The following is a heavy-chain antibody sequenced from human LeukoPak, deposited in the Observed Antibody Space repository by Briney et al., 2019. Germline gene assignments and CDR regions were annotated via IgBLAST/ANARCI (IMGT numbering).Heavy chain of an antibody. D-gene: IGHD3-10*01. J-gene: IGHJ6*02. V-gene: IGHV4-34*01. CDR3: ARGGIMVRQSINFHFFYGMGV. CDR2: INHSGST. Sequence: PSETLSLTCDVYGGSVIGHYWGWIRQSPGKGLEWIGEINHSGSTNYNPSLKNRVTISIDTSKNQSSLSLSAVTAADTAIYYCARGGIMVRQSINFHFFYGMGVWGQGTTVTVSS. CDR1: GGSVIGHY.